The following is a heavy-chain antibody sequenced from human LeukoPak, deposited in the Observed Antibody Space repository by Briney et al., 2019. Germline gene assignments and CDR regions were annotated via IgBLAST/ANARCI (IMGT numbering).Heavy chain of an antibody. J-gene: IGHJ4*02. CDR2: ISGSGGST. CDR1: GFTFSSYG. V-gene: IGHV3-23*01. D-gene: IGHD3-10*01. CDR3: ARVVPPTDYGSGSYFWDPYCFDY. Sequence: GGSLRLSCAASGFTFSSYGMSWVRQAPGKGLEWVSAISGSGGSTYYADSVKGRFTISRDNSKNTLYLQMNSLRAEDTAVYYCARVVPPTDYGSGSYFWDPYCFDYWGQGTLVTVSS.